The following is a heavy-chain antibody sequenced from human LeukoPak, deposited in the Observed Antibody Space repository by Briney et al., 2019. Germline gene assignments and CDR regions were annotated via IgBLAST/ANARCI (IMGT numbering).Heavy chain of an antibody. CDR2: NRNKINGYTT. CDR3: GRVKVLPQGRYYYMDV. D-gene: IGHD1-14*01. J-gene: IGHJ6*03. Sequence: GGSLRLSCAVPGFTFSDHYMDWVRQAPGKGLEWLGRNRNKINGYTTEYAASVKGRFTISRDDSETSLYLQMNSLKAEDTAVYYCGRVKVLPQGRYYYMDVWGKGTTVTVSS. V-gene: IGHV3-72*01. CDR1: GFTFSDHY.